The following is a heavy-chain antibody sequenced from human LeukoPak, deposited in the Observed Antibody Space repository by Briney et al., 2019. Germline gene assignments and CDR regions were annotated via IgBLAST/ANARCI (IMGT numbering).Heavy chain of an antibody. CDR3: ARGGYYYDSSGPPDY. D-gene: IGHD3-22*01. CDR1: GGSISSSSYY. CDR2: IYYSGST. J-gene: IGHJ4*02. V-gene: IGHV4-39*07. Sequence: SETLSLTCTVSGGSISSSSYYWGWIRQPPGKGLEWIGSIYYSGSTYYNPSLKSRVTISVDTSKNQFSLKLSSVTAADTAVYYCARGGYYYDSSGPPDYWGQGTLVTASS.